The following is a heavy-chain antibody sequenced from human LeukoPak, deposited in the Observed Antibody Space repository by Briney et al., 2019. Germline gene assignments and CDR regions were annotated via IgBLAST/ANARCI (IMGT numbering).Heavy chain of an antibody. V-gene: IGHV3-7*01. CDR3: ARGAYYYFMDV. Sequence: PGGSLRLSCAASGFTFSTYWMSWVRQAPGKGLGWVANIKEDRSEKYYGDSVKGRFTISRDNAKNSLYLQVDSLRAEDTAVYYYARGAYYYFMDVWGKGTTVTVSS. CDR2: IKEDRSEK. CDR1: GFTFSTYW. J-gene: IGHJ6*03.